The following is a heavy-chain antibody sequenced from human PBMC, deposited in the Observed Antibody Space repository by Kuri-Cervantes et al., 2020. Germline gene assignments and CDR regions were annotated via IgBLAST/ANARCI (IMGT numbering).Heavy chain of an antibody. CDR2: VNTSGGSS. J-gene: IGHJ4*02. CDR1: GYTFTSYY. V-gene: IGHV1-46*01. D-gene: IGHD2-21*01. CDR3: ARLSYYCFDH. Sequence: ASVKVSCKASGYTFTSYYMHGVRQAPGQGLEWMGIVNTSGGSSTYAQKIQGRVTMIRDKSTRTVYMKPSSMRSDDSAVYHCARLSYYCFDHWGQGTLGTVSS.